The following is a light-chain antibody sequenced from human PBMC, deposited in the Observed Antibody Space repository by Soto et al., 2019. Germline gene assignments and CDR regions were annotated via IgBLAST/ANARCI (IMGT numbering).Light chain of an antibody. Sequence: DILMTQSPSTLSASVGDRVTITCRASQSISSWLAWYQQKSGKAPHLLIYDASTLESGVPSRFSGSGSGTEFSLTISSLQPDDFTPSSRQEYASHLRTFGPGTKVEI. CDR3: QEYASHLRT. V-gene: IGKV1-5*01. CDR2: DAS. J-gene: IGKJ1*01. CDR1: QSISSW.